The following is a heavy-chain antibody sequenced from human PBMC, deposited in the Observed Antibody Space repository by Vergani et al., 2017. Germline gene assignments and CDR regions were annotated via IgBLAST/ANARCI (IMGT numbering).Heavy chain of an antibody. CDR2: IYHTGNT. CDR3: ARRMPAMAFDF. D-gene: IGHD5-24*01. V-gene: IGHV4-38-2*01. J-gene: IGHJ4*02. Sequence: QVQLQETGPGLVKTSETLSLTCAVSGYSINSGYYWGWIRQPPGKGLELIALIYHTGNTYYNPSLRSRLTLSLDPSKNQFSRSLASVTAADTALYYCARRMPAMAFDFWGQGTLVIVSS. CDR1: GYSINSGYY.